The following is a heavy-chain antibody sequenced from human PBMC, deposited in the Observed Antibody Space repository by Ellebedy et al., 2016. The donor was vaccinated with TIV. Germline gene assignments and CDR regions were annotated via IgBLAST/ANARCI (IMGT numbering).Heavy chain of an antibody. V-gene: IGHV3-13*04. CDR3: ARDPPSSSTRTWG. J-gene: IGHJ4*02. D-gene: IGHD2-2*01. CDR2: IGTVGTPGDR. CDR1: GFTFSNYD. Sequence: GESLKISCATSGFTFSNYDMYWVRQGTGKGLEWVSSIGTVGTPGDRFYADSVKGRFTISRDNAKNSLYLQMNSLRAEDTAVYYCARDPPSSSTRTWGWGQGTLVTVSS.